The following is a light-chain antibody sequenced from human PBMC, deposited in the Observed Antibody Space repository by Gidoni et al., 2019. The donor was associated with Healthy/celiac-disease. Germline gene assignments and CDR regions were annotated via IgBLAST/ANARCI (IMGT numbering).Light chain of an antibody. CDR2: DAS. Sequence: IQLTHSPSSLPASLGDRVTITCRASQGISSALAWYQQKPGKAPKLLIYDASRLESGVPSRFSGSGSGTDVTLTISSMQPEDFATSYCQQCNSYSPLTFGGGTKVEIK. CDR1: QGISSA. V-gene: IGKV1-13*02. CDR3: QQCNSYSPLT. J-gene: IGKJ4*01.